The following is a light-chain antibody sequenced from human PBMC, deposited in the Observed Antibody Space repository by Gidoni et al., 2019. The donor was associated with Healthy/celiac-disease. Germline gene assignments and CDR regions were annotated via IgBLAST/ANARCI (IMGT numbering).Light chain of an antibody. J-gene: IGLJ1*01. Sequence: QSVLTQPPSVSWAPVQRVTISCTGSSSNIGAGYDVHWYQQLPGTAPKLLIYGNSNRPSGVPDRFSGSKSGTSASLAITGLQAEDEADYYCQSYDSSLSGFYVFGTGTKVTVL. CDR1: SSNIGAGYD. CDR3: QSYDSSLSGFYV. V-gene: IGLV1-40*01. CDR2: GNS.